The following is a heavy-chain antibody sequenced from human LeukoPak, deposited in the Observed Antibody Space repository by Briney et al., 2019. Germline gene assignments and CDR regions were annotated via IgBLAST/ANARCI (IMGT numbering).Heavy chain of an antibody. CDR3: ARDESVYCSSTSCEGDAQLDY. CDR2: ISAYNGNT. V-gene: IGHV1-18*01. CDR1: GYTFTSYG. J-gene: IGHJ4*02. Sequence: ASVKVSCKASGYTFTSYGISWVRQAPGQGLEWMGWISAYNGNTNYAQKLQGRVTMTTDTSTSTAYMELRSLRSDDTAVYYCARDESVYCSSTSCEGDAQLDYWGQGTLVTVSS. D-gene: IGHD2-2*01.